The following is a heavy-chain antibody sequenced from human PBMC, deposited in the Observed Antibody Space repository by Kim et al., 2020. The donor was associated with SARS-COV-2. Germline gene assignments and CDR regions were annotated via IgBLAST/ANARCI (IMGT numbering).Heavy chain of an antibody. Sequence: SETLSLTCTVSGGSISSSSYYWGWIRQPPGMGLEWIGTIYYSGSTYYNPSLKSRVTISVDTSKNQFSLKLSSVTAADTAVYYCARRSYYDSSGYYKYWGQGTLVTVSS. D-gene: IGHD3-22*01. CDR2: IYYSGST. V-gene: IGHV4-39*01. J-gene: IGHJ4*02. CDR1: GGSISSSSYY. CDR3: ARRSYYDSSGYYKY.